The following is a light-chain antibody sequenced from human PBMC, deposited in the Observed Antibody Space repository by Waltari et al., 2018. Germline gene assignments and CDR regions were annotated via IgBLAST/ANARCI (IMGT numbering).Light chain of an antibody. V-gene: IGKV3-15*01. CDR3: QQYDKWLRYS. CDR1: QSISTN. Sequence: IVMTQSPATLSVSPGERATLSCRARQSISTNLTWFQEKPGPAPRLLTYGASTRATGVPARFSGSGSGTYFTLVISSLQSEDFAVYYCQQYDKWLRYSFGQGTKLEIK. J-gene: IGKJ2*01. CDR2: GAS.